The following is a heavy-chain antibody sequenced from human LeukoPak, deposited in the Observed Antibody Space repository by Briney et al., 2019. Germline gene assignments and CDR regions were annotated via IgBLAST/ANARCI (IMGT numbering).Heavy chain of an antibody. J-gene: IGHJ4*02. V-gene: IGHV3-23*01. CDR1: GFTFSSYA. CDR3: AKEEVPNDY. Sequence: GGSLRLSCAASGFTFSSYAVSWVRQAPGKGLEWVSGISRDGDKTYYVDSVEGRFTISRDTSKNTLYLQMDTLRVEDTATYYCAKEEVPNDYWGQGTLVTVSS. D-gene: IGHD2-2*01. CDR2: ISRDGDKT.